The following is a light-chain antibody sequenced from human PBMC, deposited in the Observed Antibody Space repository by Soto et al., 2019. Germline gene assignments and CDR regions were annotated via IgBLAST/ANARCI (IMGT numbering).Light chain of an antibody. CDR3: QQYGSSPPLT. V-gene: IGKV3-20*01. CDR1: QSVSSSY. CDR2: GAS. Sequence: EIVLTQSPGTLSLSPGERATLSCRASQSVSSSYLAWYQQKPGQAPRLLMYGASSRATGIPDRFSGSGSGADFTLTITRMEPEDFAVYYCQQYGSSPPLTVGGGTKVEIK. J-gene: IGKJ4*01.